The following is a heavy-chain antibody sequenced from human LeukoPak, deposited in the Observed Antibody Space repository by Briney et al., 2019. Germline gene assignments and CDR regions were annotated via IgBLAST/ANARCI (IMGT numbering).Heavy chain of an antibody. CDR2: IYYSGST. J-gene: IGHJ4*02. D-gene: IGHD6-13*01. V-gene: IGHV4-39*07. CDR3: ASYSRIAAAGTAFDY. Sequence: SETLSLTCTVSGGSISSSSYYWGWIRQPPGKGLEWIGSIYYSGSTYYNPSLKSRVTISVDTSKNQFSLKLSSVTAADRAVYYCASYSRIAAAGTAFDYWGQGTLVTVSS. CDR1: GGSISSSSYY.